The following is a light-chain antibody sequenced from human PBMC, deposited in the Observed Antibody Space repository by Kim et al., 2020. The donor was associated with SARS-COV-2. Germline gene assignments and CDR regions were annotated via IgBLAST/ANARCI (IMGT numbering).Light chain of an antibody. J-gene: IGLJ2*01. CDR3: SSYAGTDNFI. Sequence: QSALTQPPSASGSPGQSVTLSCTETSSDVGGYNHVAWYQQHPGKVPTLIIYEVYKRPSGVPDRFSGSKSGNTASLTVSGLQADDEADYYCSSYAGTDNFIFGGGTKLTVL. CDR2: EVY. V-gene: IGLV2-8*01. CDR1: SSDVGGYNH.